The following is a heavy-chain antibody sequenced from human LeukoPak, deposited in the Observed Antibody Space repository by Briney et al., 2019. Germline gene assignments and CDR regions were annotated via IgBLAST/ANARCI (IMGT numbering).Heavy chain of an antibody. CDR2: ISGSGGST. J-gene: IGHJ4*02. CDR1: GFTFSSYA. D-gene: IGHD3-22*01. Sequence: GGSLSLSCAASGFTFSSYAMSWVRQAPGKGLEWVSAISGSGGSTYYADSVKGRFTISRDNSKNTLYLQMSSLRAEDTAVYYCAKYLYDRSGYYYANPTDYWGQGTLVTVSS. V-gene: IGHV3-23*01. CDR3: AKYLYDRSGYYYANPTDY.